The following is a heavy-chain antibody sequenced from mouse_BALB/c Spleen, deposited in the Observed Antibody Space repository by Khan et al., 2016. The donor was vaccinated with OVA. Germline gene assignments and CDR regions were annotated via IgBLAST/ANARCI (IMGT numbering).Heavy chain of an antibody. CDR3: ARVGYSGTLDY. CDR1: GYTFTNYG. V-gene: IGHV9-3-1*01. Sequence: QIQLVQSEPELKKPGETVKISCKASGYTFTNYGMNWVKQTPGEGLKLMGWINTYTGESTSAVDFKGRFAFSLETSASTAFLQINNLKIEDTAIYFCARVGYSGTLDYWGQGTSVTVSS. J-gene: IGHJ4*01. CDR2: INTYTGES.